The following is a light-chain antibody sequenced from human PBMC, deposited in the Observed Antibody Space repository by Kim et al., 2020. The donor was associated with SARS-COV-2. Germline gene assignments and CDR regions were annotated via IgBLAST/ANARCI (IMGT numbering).Light chain of an antibody. Sequence: GQSVTISCIRTSDDISTLNSVSSYQHLPGEVPRLLINDVRKRRSGVSGRFSGAKSANTASLTISGLQAEDEADYYCSSYTAGNTYVFETGTKVTV. CDR1: SDDISTLNS. V-gene: IGLV2-14*03. CDR2: DVR. CDR3: SSYTAGNTYV. J-gene: IGLJ1*01.